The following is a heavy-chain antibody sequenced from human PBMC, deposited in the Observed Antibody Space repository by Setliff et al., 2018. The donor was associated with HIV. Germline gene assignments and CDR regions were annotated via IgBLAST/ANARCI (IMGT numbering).Heavy chain of an antibody. V-gene: IGHV4-31*03. CDR3: AREPDKIAAADY. J-gene: IGHJ4*02. CDR1: GDSIGFSGYF. Sequence: KPSETLSLTCTVSGDSIGFSGYFWSWIRQHPGKGLEWIGYIYYSGSTSYNPSLKSRATISIDTSKNQFFLKLKSVTVADTAVYYCAREPDKIAAADYWGQGTLVTVSS. D-gene: IGHD6-13*01. CDR2: IYYSGST.